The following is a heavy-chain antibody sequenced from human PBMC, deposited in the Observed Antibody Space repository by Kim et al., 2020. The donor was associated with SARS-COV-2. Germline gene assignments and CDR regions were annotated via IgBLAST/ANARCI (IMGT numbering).Heavy chain of an antibody. CDR3: ASLVANGDFDY. V-gene: IGHV1-2*02. CDR2: T. J-gene: IGHJ4*02. D-gene: IGHD2-8*02. Sequence: TNDAQKFQGRVTMTRDTSISTAYMELSRLRSDDTAVYYCASLVANGDFDYWGQGTLVTVSS.